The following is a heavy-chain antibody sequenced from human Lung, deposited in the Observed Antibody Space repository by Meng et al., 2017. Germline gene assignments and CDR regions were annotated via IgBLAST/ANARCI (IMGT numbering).Heavy chain of an antibody. CDR1: GYTFPDYW. D-gene: IGHD6-13*01. Sequence: QAVRLGVEVKKPGASVKSSCKASGYTFPDYWLHWVRRAPGQGLEWMGRINPKSGDTHYAQRFQGRVTMTGDTSISTAYMELSGLRSDDTAMYYCARDEDISAAGKLFGDYWGQGTLVTVSS. CDR3: ARDEDISAAGKLFGDY. CDR2: INPKSGDT. V-gene: IGHV1-2*06. J-gene: IGHJ4*02.